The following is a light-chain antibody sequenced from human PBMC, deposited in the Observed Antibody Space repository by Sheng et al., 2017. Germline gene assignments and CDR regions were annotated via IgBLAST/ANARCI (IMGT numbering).Light chain of an antibody. CDR3: QSYDGSSWV. Sequence: NFMLTQPHSVSESPGKTVTISCTRSSGSIDSNYVQWYQQRPGSSPTTVIYEDNERPSGVPDRFSGSIDSSSNSASLTISGLKTEDEAEYYCQSYDGSSWVFGGGTKLTVL. J-gene: IGLJ3*02. V-gene: IGLV6-57*01. CDR1: SGSIDSNY. CDR2: EDN.